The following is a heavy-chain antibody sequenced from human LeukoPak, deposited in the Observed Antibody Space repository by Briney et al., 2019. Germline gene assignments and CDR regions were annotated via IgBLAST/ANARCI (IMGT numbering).Heavy chain of an antibody. CDR2: IIPILGIA. CDR3: AITPSYYYGSGSPLN. V-gene: IGHV1-69*04. J-gene: IGHJ4*02. CDR1: GGTFSSYA. Sequence: GSSVKVSCKASGGTFSSYAISWVRQAPGQGLEWMGRIIPILGIANYAQKFQGRVTITADKSTSTAYMELSSLRSEDTAVYYCAITPSYYYGSGSPLNWGQGTLVTVSS. D-gene: IGHD3-10*01.